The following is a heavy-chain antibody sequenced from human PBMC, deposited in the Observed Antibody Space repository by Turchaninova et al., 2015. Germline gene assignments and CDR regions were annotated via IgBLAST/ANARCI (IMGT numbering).Heavy chain of an antibody. Sequence: QVQLQQWAAGLLKLSEPLSLTRAVYGGSSSGYYWSWIRQPPGKGLDGIGEINHSGSTNYNPSLKSRVTISVDTSKNQFSLKLSSVTAADTAVYYCARYWIYGGNSVSDYWGQGTLVTVSS. V-gene: IGHV4-34*01. J-gene: IGHJ4*02. CDR3: ARYWIYGGNSVSDY. CDR1: GGSSSGYY. CDR2: INHSGST. D-gene: IGHD4-23*01.